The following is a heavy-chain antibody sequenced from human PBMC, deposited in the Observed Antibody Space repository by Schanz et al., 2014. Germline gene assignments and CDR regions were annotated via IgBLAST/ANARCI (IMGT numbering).Heavy chain of an antibody. CDR1: GGTFSSYT. D-gene: IGHD6-13*01. J-gene: IGHJ4*02. V-gene: IGHV1-69*02. CDR3: ASSGAGYSSSWYFDY. Sequence: QVQLVQSGAEVKKPGSSVKVSCKASGGTFSSYTISWVRQAPGQGLEWMGRIIPILGIANYAQKFQGRVTITADKSTFTAYMDVSSLRSEDTAVYYCASSGAGYSSSWYFDYWGQGTLVTVSS. CDR2: IIPILGIA.